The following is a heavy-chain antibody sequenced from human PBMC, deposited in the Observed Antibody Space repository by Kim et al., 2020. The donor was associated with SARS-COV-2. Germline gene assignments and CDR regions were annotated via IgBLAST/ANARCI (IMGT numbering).Heavy chain of an antibody. V-gene: IGHV3-23*01. Sequence: GGSLRLSCAASGFTFSNYAMSWVRQAPGKGLEWVSAIRGSGGSTYYADSVKGRFTISRDNSKNTLYLQMNSLRAEDTAVYYCAKGVVVKASYYYGMDVWGQGTTVTVSS. CDR3: AKGVVVKASYYYGMDV. D-gene: IGHD2-15*01. CDR1: GFTFSNYA. J-gene: IGHJ6*02. CDR2: IRGSGGST.